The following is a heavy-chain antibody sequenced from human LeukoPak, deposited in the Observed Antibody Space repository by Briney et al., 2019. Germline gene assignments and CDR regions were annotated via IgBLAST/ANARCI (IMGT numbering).Heavy chain of an antibody. V-gene: IGHV1-18*01. CDR3: ARAGPDCSSTSCPFDN. CDR2: ISVYSDNT. Sequence: ASVKVSCKASGYTFTSYGISWVRQAPGQGREWMGWISVYSDNTNYAQKFQGRVTMTTDTSTSTAYMELRSLRSDETAVYYCARAGPDCSSTSCPFDNWGQGTLVTVSS. J-gene: IGHJ4*02. CDR1: GYTFTSYG. D-gene: IGHD2-2*01.